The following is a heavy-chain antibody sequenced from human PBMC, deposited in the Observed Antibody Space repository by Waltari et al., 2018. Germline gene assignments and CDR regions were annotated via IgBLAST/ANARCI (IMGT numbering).Heavy chain of an antibody. Sequence: QVQLVPSGAQVPKPGAAVQVSPPASGYTITGSLLPSVPQAPGQVLEWMGWINPNSGGTNYAQKFQGWVTMTRDTSISTAYMELSRLRSDDTAVYYCARGEKWLRNNLDYWGQGTLVTVSS. CDR2: INPNSGGT. J-gene: IGHJ4*02. CDR1: GYTITGSL. V-gene: IGHV1-2*04. D-gene: IGHD5-12*01. CDR3: ARGEKWLRNNLDY.